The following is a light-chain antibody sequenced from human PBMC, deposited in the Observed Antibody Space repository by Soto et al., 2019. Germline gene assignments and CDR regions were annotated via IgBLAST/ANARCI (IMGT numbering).Light chain of an antibody. Sequence: QSVLTQPPSGSGAPGQRVTISCTGRSSNIGAGYGVHWYQQLPGTAPKRLIFGNNNRPSGVPDRFSGSKSGTAAALAITGLQAEDEADYYCQSYVSSLSRHVVFGGGTKLPVL. CDR1: SSNIGAGYG. CDR3: QSYVSSLSRHVV. V-gene: IGLV1-40*01. CDR2: GNN. J-gene: IGLJ2*01.